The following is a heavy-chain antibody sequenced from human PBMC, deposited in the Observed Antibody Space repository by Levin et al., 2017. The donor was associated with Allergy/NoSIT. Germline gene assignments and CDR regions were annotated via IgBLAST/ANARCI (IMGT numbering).Heavy chain of an antibody. D-gene: IGHD2-2*01. J-gene: IGHJ6*03. CDR3: ARGAIVIIPAAQPMDSYYYYMDV. CDR1: GYPFTSYG. CDR2: ISTYNGNT. V-gene: IGHV1-18*01. Sequence: GASVKVSCKASGYPFTSYGISWVRQAPGQGLEWMGWISTYNGNTNYAQNLQGRVTMTTDTSTSTAYMELRSLRSDDTAVYYCARGAIVIIPAAQPMDSYYYYMDVWGKGTTVTVSS.